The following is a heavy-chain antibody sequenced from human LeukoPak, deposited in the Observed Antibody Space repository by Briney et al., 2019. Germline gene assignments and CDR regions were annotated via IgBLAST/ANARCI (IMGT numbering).Heavy chain of an antibody. CDR2: IVPILGTA. CDR3: ARVPQGSSWPYYFDY. Sequence: SVKVSCEASGGTFSTYAISWGRQAPGQGLERGGRIVPILGTANYAQNFQGRVTITADRSTTTAYMELSSLRSEDTAVYYCARVPQGSSWPYYFDYWGQGTLVTVSS. J-gene: IGHJ4*02. V-gene: IGHV1-69*04. CDR1: GGTFSTYA. D-gene: IGHD6-13*01.